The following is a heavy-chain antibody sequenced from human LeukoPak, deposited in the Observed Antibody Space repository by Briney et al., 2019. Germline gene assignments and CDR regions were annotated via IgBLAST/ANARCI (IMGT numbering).Heavy chain of an antibody. CDR1: GFTFSNYA. CDR2: IRSKANSYAT. V-gene: IGHV3-73*01. Sequence: PGGSLRLSCAASGFTFSNYAMNWVRQAPGKGLEWVGRIRSKANSYATAYAASVKGRFTISRDDSKNTAYLQMNSLKTEDTAVYYCTRQVYYGDHYYYYYMDVWGKGTTVTISS. CDR3: TRQVYYGDHYYYYYMDV. J-gene: IGHJ6*03. D-gene: IGHD4-17*01.